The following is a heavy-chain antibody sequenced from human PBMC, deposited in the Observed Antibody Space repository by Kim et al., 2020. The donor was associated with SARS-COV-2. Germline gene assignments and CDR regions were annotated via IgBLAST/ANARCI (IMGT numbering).Heavy chain of an antibody. Sequence: GGSLRLSCAASGFTFSRRAMSWVRQVPGKGLEWIASVNNNNNPYYADSVKGRFTVSRDITKDTLYLQMSSLRADDTALYYCAKDHPSSGWPTFDSWGQGTLVAVS. V-gene: IGHV3-23*05. CDR2: VNNNNNP. CDR3: AKDHPSSGWPTFDS. D-gene: IGHD6-19*01. J-gene: IGHJ4*02. CDR1: GFTFSRRA.